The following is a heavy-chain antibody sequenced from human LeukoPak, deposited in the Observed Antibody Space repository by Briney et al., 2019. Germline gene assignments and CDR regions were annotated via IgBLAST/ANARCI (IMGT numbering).Heavy chain of an antibody. CDR2: IYHSGST. CDR3: AREHYGDYGD. J-gene: IGHJ4*02. D-gene: IGHD4-17*01. V-gene: IGHV4-4*02. CDR1: GGSISSSNW. Sequence: SETLSLTCAVSGGSISSSNWWSWVRQPPGKGLEWIGEIYHSGSTNYNPSLKSRVTISVDTSKNQFSLKLSSVTAADTAVYYCAREHYGDYGDWGQGTLVTVSS.